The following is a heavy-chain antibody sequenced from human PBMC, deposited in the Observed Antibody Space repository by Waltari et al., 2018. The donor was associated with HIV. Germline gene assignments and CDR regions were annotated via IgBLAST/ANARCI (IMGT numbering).Heavy chain of an antibody. CDR3: ASAVAGEEGTCYYYYGMDV. J-gene: IGHJ6*02. D-gene: IGHD6-19*01. CDR2: INHSGST. CDR1: GGSFSGYY. Sequence: QVQLQQWGAGLLKPSATLTLTCAGYGGSFSGYYWSWIRQPPGKGLEWIGEINHSGSTNYNPSLKSRVTISVDTSKNQFSLKLSSVTAADTAVHYCASAVAGEEGTCYYYYGMDVWGQGTTVTVSS. V-gene: IGHV4-34*01.